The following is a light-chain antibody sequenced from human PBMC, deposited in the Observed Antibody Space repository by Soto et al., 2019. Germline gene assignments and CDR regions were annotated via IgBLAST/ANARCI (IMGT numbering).Light chain of an antibody. CDR2: DAS. J-gene: IGKJ4*01. CDR3: QQRSNWPLLT. V-gene: IGKV3-11*01. Sequence: EIVLTQSPATLSLSPGERATLSCRASQSVGGYLAWYQQKPGQAPRLLIYDASNRVTGISARFSGSGSGTDFTLTISSLEPEDFAVYYCQQRSNWPLLTFGGGTKVEIK. CDR1: QSVGGY.